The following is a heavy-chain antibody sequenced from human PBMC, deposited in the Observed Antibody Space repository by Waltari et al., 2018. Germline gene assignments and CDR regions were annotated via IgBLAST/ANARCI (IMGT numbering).Heavy chain of an antibody. Sequence: EVQLVQSGAEVKKPGATVKISCKASGYTFTDYYMHWVQQAPGKGLEWMGRVDPEDGETIYAEKFQGRVTITADTSTDTAYMELSSLRSEDMAVYYCARTINAPQAAFDIWGQGTMVTVSS. CDR1: GYTFTDYY. CDR2: VDPEDGET. D-gene: IGHD1-7*01. V-gene: IGHV1-69-2*01. J-gene: IGHJ3*02. CDR3: ARTINAPQAAFDI.